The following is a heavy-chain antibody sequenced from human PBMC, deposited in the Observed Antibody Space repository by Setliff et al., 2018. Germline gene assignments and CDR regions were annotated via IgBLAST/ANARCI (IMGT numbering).Heavy chain of an antibody. Sequence: PSETLSLTCTVSGGSISSGGYYWSWIRQHPGKGLEWIGYISYSENTYYKPSLKSRITISVDTSKNQFSLKLTSVTAADTAVYYCARERLTAVVPTAIRGYYSYCYMDVWGKGTTVTVSS. D-gene: IGHD2-2*02. V-gene: IGHV4-31*03. CDR3: ARERLTAVVPTAIRGYYSYCYMDV. CDR1: GGSISSGGYY. J-gene: IGHJ6*03. CDR2: ISYSENT.